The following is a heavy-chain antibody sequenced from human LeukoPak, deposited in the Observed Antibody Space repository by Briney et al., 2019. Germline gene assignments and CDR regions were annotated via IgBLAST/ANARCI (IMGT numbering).Heavy chain of an antibody. Sequence: ASGKVSCKASGYTFTGYYMHWVRQAPGQELEWMGWINPNSGGTNYAQKFQGRVTMTRDMSTSTVYMELSSLRSEDTAVYYCARDLGYSSSPNTWGQGTLVTVSS. CDR3: ARDLGYSSSPNT. CDR2: INPNSGGT. J-gene: IGHJ4*02. D-gene: IGHD6-6*01. V-gene: IGHV1-2*02. CDR1: GYTFTGYY.